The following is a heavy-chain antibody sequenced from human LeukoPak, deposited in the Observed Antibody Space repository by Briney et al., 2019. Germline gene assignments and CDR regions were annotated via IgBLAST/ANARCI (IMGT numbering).Heavy chain of an antibody. Sequence: ESGPTLVKPTQTLTQTFTFSGFSLSTRGVGVGWIRQPPGKALEWLALIYWDDDKRYSPPLKSRHTITKDTSKNQVVLTMTNMDPVDTATYYCARATTRLYYFDYWGQGTLVTVSS. D-gene: IGHD4-17*01. CDR3: ARATTRLYYFDY. CDR2: IYWDDDK. J-gene: IGHJ4*02. CDR1: GFSLSTRGVG. V-gene: IGHV2-5*02.